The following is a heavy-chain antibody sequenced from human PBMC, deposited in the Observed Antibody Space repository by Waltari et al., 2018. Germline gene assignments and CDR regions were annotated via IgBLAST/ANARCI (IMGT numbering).Heavy chain of an antibody. CDR1: GFTFSSYS. CDR2: ISSSSSYI. Sequence: EVQLVESGGGLVKPGGSLRLSCAASGFTFSSYSMNWVRQAPGKGLEWVSSISSSSSYIYYADSVKGRFTISRDNAKNSLYLQMNSLRAEDTAVYYCARDRGYCTNGVWGCAFDIWGQGTMVTVSS. V-gene: IGHV3-21*01. J-gene: IGHJ3*02. D-gene: IGHD2-8*01. CDR3: ARDRGYCTNGVWGCAFDI.